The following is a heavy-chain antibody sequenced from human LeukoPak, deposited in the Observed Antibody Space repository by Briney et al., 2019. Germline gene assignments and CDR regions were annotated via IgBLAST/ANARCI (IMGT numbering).Heavy chain of an antibody. D-gene: IGHD3-22*01. CDR3: ARYGEYYDSSGYYDY. V-gene: IGHV1-2*02. CDR1: GGTFSSYA. J-gene: IGHJ4*02. CDR2: INPNSGGT. Sequence: ASVKVSCKASGGTFSSYAISWVRQAPGQGLEWMGWINPNSGGTNYAQKFQGRVTMTRDTSISTAYMELSRLRSDDTAVYYCARYGEYYDSSGYYDYWGQGTLVTVSS.